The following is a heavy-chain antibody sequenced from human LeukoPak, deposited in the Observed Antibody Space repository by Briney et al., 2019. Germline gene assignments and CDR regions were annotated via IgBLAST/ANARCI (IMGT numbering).Heavy chain of an antibody. CDR1: GFTFSDYY. Sequence: GGSLRLSCAASGFTFSDYYMTWLRQAPGKGLEWVSYINSSGSPIYYADSVKGRFTISRDNAKNSLYLQMNSLRAEDTAVYYCARDPSGSWPYFDYWGQGALVTVSS. CDR2: INSSGSPI. V-gene: IGHV3-11*01. CDR3: ARDPSGSWPYFDY. D-gene: IGHD6-13*01. J-gene: IGHJ4*02.